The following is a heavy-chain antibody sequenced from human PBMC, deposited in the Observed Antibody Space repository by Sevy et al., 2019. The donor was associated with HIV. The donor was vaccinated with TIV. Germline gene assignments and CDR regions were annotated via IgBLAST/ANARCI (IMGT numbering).Heavy chain of an antibody. D-gene: IGHD5-18*01. V-gene: IGHV3-23*01. J-gene: IGHJ4*02. CDR1: GFTFSNYA. CDR2: ISGSAHRT. CDR3: VKEVSEYSYSDY. Sequence: GGSLRLSCAASGFTFSNYAMNWVRQTPGKGLEWVSAISGSAHRTYYTDSVKGRFTISRDNSKNMLFLQMNSLRAEDTAVYYCVKEVSEYSYSDYWGQGTLVTVSS.